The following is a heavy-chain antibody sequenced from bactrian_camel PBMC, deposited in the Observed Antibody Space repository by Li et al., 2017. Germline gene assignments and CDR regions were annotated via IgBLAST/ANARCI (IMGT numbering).Heavy chain of an antibody. CDR2: VDTEGRT. J-gene: IGHJ4*01. CDR1: GTAVATAC. V-gene: IGHV3S10*01. CDR3: AAVPRGYGTWGTTEVNY. Sequence: VQLVESGGGSVQAGGSVRLSCVVSGTAVATACVAWLRQAPGQEREGVASVDTEGRTEYEDSVKGRFTISQNNAKNTVYLQMNSLKPEDTAMYYCAAVPRGYGTWGTTEVNYWGQGTQVTVS. D-gene: IGHD5*01.